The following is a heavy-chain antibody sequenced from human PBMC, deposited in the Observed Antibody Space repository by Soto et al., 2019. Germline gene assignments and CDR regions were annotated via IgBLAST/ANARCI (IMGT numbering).Heavy chain of an antibody. J-gene: IGHJ6*03. CDR3: AGTTSLQWYYMDV. D-gene: IGHD1-7*01. V-gene: IGHV3-7*01. CDR1: GFTFGNYW. Sequence: GGSLRLSCVASGFTFGNYWMSWVRQAPGKGLEWVANIKEDGGEEHYEDSMKGRFSISRDNAENQLSLHFYSVTPEDTAVYYCAGTTSLQWYYMDVWGRGTTVTVSS. CDR2: IKEDGGEE.